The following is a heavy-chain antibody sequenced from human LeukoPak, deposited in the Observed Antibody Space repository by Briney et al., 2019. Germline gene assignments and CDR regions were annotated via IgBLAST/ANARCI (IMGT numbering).Heavy chain of an antibody. V-gene: IGHV4-59*01. CDR1: GGSISSYY. D-gene: IGHD5-18*01. CDR3: ARAFAGYGPDYYYYYYMDV. Sequence: SETLSLTCTVSGGSISSYYWSWIRQPPGKGLECIGYIYYSGSTNYNPSLKSRVTLSVDTSKNQFSLKLSSVTAAGTAVYYCARAFAGYGPDYYYYYYMDVWGKGTTVTVSS. J-gene: IGHJ6*03. CDR2: IYYSGST.